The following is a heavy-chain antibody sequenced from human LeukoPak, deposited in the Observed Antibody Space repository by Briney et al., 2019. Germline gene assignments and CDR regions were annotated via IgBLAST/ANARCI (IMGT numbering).Heavy chain of an antibody. CDR1: GYTFTSYD. D-gene: IGHD6-25*01. V-gene: IGHV1-8*01. CDR2: MNPNSGNT. J-gene: IGHJ4*02. CDR3: ARGCLKQRRADIDY. Sequence: ASVKVSCKASGYTFTSYDINWVRQATGQGLEWMGWMNPNSGNTGYAQKFQGRVTMTRNTSITTAYMELSSLRSEDTAVCYCARGCLKQRRADIDYWGQGTLVTVSS.